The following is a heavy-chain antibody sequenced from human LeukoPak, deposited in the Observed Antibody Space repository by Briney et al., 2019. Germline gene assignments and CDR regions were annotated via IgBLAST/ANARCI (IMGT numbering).Heavy chain of an antibody. V-gene: IGHV3-23*01. CDR1: GFTFSSYA. D-gene: IGHD1-26*01. Sequence: GGSLRLSCAASGFTFSSYAMTWVRQAPGKGLEWVSAISGSGGSTYYADSVKGRFAISRDNSKNTLYLQMNSLRAEDTAVYYCAKDASVVGATSAFDYWGQGTLVTVSS. J-gene: IGHJ4*02. CDR2: ISGSGGST. CDR3: AKDASVVGATSAFDY.